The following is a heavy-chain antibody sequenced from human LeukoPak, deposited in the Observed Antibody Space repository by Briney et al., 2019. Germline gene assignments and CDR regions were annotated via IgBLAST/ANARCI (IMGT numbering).Heavy chain of an antibody. V-gene: IGHV1-69*13. CDR1: VGTSSSYA. CDR3: ARTDSSGYPPDY. Sequence: ASVKVSCMASVGTSSSYAISWVRQAPGQGLEWMGGIIPIFGTANYAQKFQGRVTITADESTSTAYMELSSLRSEDTAVYYCARTDSSGYPPDYWGQGTLVTVSS. D-gene: IGHD3-22*01. J-gene: IGHJ4*02. CDR2: IIPIFGTA.